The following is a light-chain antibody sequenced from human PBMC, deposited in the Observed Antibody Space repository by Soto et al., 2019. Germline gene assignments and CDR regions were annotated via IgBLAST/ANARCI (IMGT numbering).Light chain of an antibody. CDR3: AAWDDSLSVV. Sequence: QSVLTQPPSASGTPGQRVTISCSGSSSNIGSNYVYWYQQLPGTAPKLLIYRNNQRPSGVPDRFSGSKSGTSASLAISGLRSEDAAYYYCAAWDDSLSVVFGGGTKLTVL. CDR2: RNN. V-gene: IGLV1-47*01. J-gene: IGLJ2*01. CDR1: SSNIGSNY.